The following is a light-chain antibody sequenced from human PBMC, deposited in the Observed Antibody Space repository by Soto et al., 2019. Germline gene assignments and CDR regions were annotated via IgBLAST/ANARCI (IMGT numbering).Light chain of an antibody. Sequence: DIVMTQSPLSLPVTPGEPASISCRSSQSLLHSNGYNCLDWFLQKPGQSPQLLIYLASNLASGVPDRFSGRRTCTHFTLKISRVEAEDVGLYYCMQALQTPPTFGQGTRQEIK. CDR2: LAS. J-gene: IGKJ5*01. V-gene: IGKV2-28*01. CDR1: QSLLHSNGYNC. CDR3: MQALQTPPT.